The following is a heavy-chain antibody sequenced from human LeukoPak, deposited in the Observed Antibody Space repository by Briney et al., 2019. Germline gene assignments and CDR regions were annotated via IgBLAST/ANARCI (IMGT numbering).Heavy chain of an antibody. CDR3: ARSRQGIVVVSEPWFDP. Sequence: KASETLSLTCTVSGGSISSYYWSWIRQPPWKGLEWIGYIYYSGSTNYNPSLKSRVTISVDTSKNQFSLKLSSVTAADTAVYYCARSRQGIVVVSEPWFDPWGQGTLVTVSS. CDR1: GGSISSYY. D-gene: IGHD2-21*01. CDR2: IYYSGST. V-gene: IGHV4-59*01. J-gene: IGHJ5*02.